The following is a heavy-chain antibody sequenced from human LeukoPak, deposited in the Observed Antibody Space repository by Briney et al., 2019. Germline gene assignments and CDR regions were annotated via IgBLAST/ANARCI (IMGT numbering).Heavy chain of an antibody. Sequence: QPGGSLRLSCAVSGFIFSDYEMNWVRQAPGKGLEWVSYISSSGRKIYYADSVKGRFTISRDNAKNSLHLQMNSLRADDTAIYYCARGPRDPTEYCSRGACAPTYKVWGQGALVTVSS. J-gene: IGHJ4*02. CDR2: ISSSGRKI. D-gene: IGHD2-15*01. CDR3: ARGPRDPTEYCSRGACAPTYKV. V-gene: IGHV3-48*03. CDR1: GFIFSDYE.